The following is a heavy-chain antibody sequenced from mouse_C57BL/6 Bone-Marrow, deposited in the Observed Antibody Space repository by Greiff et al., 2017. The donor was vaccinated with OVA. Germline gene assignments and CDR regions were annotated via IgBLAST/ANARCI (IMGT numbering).Heavy chain of an antibody. Sequence: VQLKESGPELVKPGASVKISCKASGYAFSSSWMNWVKQRPGKGLEWIGRIYPGDGDTNYNGKFKGKATLTADKSSSTAYMQLSSLTSEDSAVYFCARGRGNSRGWYFDVWGTGTTVTVSS. CDR1: GYAFSSSW. D-gene: IGHD2-1*01. CDR2: IYPGDGDT. J-gene: IGHJ1*03. CDR3: ARGRGNSRGWYFDV. V-gene: IGHV1-82*01.